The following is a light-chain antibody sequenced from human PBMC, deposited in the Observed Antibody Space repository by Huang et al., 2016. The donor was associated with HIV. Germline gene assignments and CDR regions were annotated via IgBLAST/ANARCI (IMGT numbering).Light chain of an antibody. CDR3: QQSAVTPRT. J-gene: IGKJ2*01. V-gene: IGKV1-39*01. CDR1: QNINRY. CDR2: GSS. Sequence: DIQITQSPSSLSASVGDRVIITCRASQNINRYLNWYQKQPGKASKLLISGSSKLQSGVPSSFSGRGSGTHFTLAISSLSPEDSATYYCQQSAVTPRTFGQGTKLEI.